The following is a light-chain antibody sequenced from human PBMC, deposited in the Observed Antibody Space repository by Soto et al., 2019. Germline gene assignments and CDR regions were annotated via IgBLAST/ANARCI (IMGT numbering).Light chain of an antibody. CDR2: NYV. J-gene: IGLJ2*01. V-gene: IGLV1-40*01. CDR3: QSYDSHLSGSL. Sequence: QSVLTQPPSVSGAPGQRVTISCAGTSSNIGAGYGVHWYQQPPGRAPKLLIHNYVNRPSGVPDRFSGSKSGTSASLAITGLQGDDEGDYYCQSYDSHLSGSLFGGGTKLTVL. CDR1: SSNIGAGYG.